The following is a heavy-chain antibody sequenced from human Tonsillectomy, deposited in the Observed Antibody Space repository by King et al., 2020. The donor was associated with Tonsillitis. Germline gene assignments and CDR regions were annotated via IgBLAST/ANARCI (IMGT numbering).Heavy chain of an antibody. Sequence: LQLQESGSGLVKPSQTLSLTCAVSGGSISSGGYSWSWIRQPPGKGLEWIGYIYHSGSTYYNPSLKSRVTISVDRSKNQFSLKLSSVTAADTAVYYCARGVGNDRSGYYLDYWGQGTLGTVSS. D-gene: IGHD3-22*01. CDR1: GGSISSGGYS. CDR3: ARGVGNDRSGYYLDY. V-gene: IGHV4-30-2*01. CDR2: IYHSGST. J-gene: IGHJ4*02.